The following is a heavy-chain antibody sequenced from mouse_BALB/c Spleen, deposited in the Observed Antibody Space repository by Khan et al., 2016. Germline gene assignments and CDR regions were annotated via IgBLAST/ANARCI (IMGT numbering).Heavy chain of an antibody. Sequence: EVKLLESGGGLVQPGGSLKLSCAASGFDFSRYWMSWVRQAPGKGLEWIGEINPDSSTINYTPSLKDKFIISSDNAKNTLYLQRSKVRSEDTDLYYCARAGYSGYLAYWPPVTLVTVSA. CDR2: INPDSSTI. CDR1: GFDFSRYW. V-gene: IGHV4-1*02. J-gene: IGHJ3*01. CDR3: ARAGYSGYLAY.